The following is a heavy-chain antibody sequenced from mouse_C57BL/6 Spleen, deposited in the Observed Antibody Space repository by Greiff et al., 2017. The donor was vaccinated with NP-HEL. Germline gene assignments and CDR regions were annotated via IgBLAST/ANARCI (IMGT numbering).Heavy chain of an antibody. CDR2: IYPGDGDT. CDR3: ARSPYDYDPAWFAY. CDR1: GYAFSSSW. D-gene: IGHD2-4*01. Sequence: VKLMESGPELVKPGASVKISCKASGYAFSSSWMNWVKQRPGKGLEWIGRIYPGDGDTNYNGKFKGKATLTADKSSSTAYMQLSSLTSEDSAVYFCARSPYDYDPAWFAYWGQGTLVTVSA. J-gene: IGHJ3*01. V-gene: IGHV1-82*01.